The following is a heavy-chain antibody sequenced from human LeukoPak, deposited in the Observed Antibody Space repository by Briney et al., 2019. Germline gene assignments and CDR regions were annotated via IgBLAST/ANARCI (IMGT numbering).Heavy chain of an antibody. V-gene: IGHV3-33*06. J-gene: IGHJ3*02. CDR1: GFTFSSYG. CDR3: ANGGYYDSHDAFDI. Sequence: PGRSLRLSCAASGFTFSSYGMHWVRQAPGKGLEWVAVIWYDGSNKYYADSVKGRFTISRDNSKNTLYLQMNSLRAEDTAVYYCANGGYYDSHDAFDIWGQGTMVTVSS. D-gene: IGHD3-22*01. CDR2: IWYDGSNK.